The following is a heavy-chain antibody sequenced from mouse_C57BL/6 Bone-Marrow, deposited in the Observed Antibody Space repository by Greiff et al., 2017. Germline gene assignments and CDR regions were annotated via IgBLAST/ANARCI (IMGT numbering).Heavy chain of an antibody. CDR2: ISSGGSYT. Sequence: EVQRVESGGDLVKPGGSLKLSCAASGFTFSSYGMSWVRQTPDKRLEWVATISSGGSYTYYPDSVKGRFTISRANAKNTLYLQMSSLKSEDTAMYYCERHTPYYSNNEGGFFAYWGQGTLVTVSA. D-gene: IGHD2-5*01. CDR3: ERHTPYYSNNEGGFFAY. J-gene: IGHJ3*01. V-gene: IGHV5-6*01. CDR1: GFTFSSYG.